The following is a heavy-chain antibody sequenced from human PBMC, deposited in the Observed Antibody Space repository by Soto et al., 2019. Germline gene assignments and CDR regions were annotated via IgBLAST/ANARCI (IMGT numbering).Heavy chain of an antibody. Sequence: EVQLVQSGAEVKKPGESLKISCKGSGYSFTSYWIGWVRQMPGKGLEWMGIIYPGDSDTRYSPSFQGQVTISADKSISTAYLQWSSLKASDTAMYYCARRLKRGLLPKLWYYYYGMDVWGQGTTVTVSS. J-gene: IGHJ6*02. CDR1: GYSFTSYW. V-gene: IGHV5-51*01. CDR2: IYPGDSDT. D-gene: IGHD3-16*01. CDR3: ARRLKRGLLPKLWYYYYGMDV.